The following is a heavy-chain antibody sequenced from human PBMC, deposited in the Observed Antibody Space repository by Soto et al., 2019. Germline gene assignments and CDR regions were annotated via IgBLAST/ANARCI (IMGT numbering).Heavy chain of an antibody. CDR1: GGSISSGGYY. V-gene: IGHV4-31*03. CDR2: IYYSGST. Sequence: SETLSLTCTVSGGSISSGGYYWSWIRQHPGKGLEWIGYIYYSGSTYYNPSLKSRVTISVDTSKNQFSLKLSSVTAADTAVYYCARGLTGDPSYYFDYWGQGTLATVSS. CDR3: ARGLTGDPSYYFDY. D-gene: IGHD3-9*01. J-gene: IGHJ4*02.